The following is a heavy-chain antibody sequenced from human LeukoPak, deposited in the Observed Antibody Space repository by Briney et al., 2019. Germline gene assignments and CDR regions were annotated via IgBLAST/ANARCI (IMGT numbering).Heavy chain of an antibody. J-gene: IGHJ3*02. CDR1: GGTFSSYA. V-gene: IGHV1-69*13. D-gene: IGHD6-19*01. CDR2: IIPIFGTA. CDR3: ARDGGAVAGDAFDI. Sequence: SVKVSCKASGGTFSSYAISWVRQAPGQGLEWMGGIIPIFGTANYAQKFQGRVTITADESTSTAYMELSSLRSEDTAVYYCARDGGAVAGDAFDIWGQGTMVTVSS.